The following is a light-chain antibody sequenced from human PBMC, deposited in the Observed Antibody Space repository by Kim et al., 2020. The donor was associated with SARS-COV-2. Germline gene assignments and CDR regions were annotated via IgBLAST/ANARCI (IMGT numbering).Light chain of an antibody. V-gene: IGLV4-69*02. J-gene: IGLJ2*01. CDR1: SGHSNYA. CDR2: LNSDGSH. Sequence: GASVKLTCTLSSGHSNYAIAWHQQQPEKGPRYLMRLNSDGSHSKGDGIPDRFSGSSSGAERYLTISSRQSEDEADYYCQTWGTGMVFGGGTQLTVL. CDR3: QTWGTGMV.